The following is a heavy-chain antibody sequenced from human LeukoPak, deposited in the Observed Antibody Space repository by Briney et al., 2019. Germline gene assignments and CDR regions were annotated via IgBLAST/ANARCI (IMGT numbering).Heavy chain of an antibody. CDR1: GYTFTSYY. CDR3: ARSLRSPRYCIDDTCYFDY. D-gene: IGHD2-15*01. V-gene: IGHV1-46*01. J-gene: IGHJ4*02. CDR2: INPSGGST. Sequence: GASVKVSCKASGYTFTSYYMHWVRQAPGQGLEWMGIINPSGGSTSYAQKFQGRVTMTRDTSTSTVYMELSSLRSEDTAVYYCARSLRSPRYCIDDTCYFDYWGQGTLVTVSS.